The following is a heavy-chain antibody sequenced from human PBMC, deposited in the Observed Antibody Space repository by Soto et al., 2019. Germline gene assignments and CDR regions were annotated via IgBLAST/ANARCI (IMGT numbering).Heavy chain of an antibody. V-gene: IGHV4-30-4*01. CDR1: GGSISSGNYY. CDR3: ATMGTPATGLYFFDY. D-gene: IGHD2-15*01. J-gene: IGHJ4*02. Sequence: QVQLQESGPGLVKPSQTLSLTCTVSGGSISSGNYYWSWIRQPPGKGLEWIGFISYSGSTYYSTSLNSRVTISVATSKSQFSLNLSFVTAADTAVYYCATMGTPATGLYFFDYWGQGSLVTVSS. CDR2: ISYSGST.